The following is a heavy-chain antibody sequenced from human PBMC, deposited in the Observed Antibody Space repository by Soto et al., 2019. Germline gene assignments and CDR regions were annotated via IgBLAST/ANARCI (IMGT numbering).Heavy chain of an antibody. CDR3: ARDMGGSHDY. CDR1: ASTVSTYL. Sequence: GGSPILSCAASASTVSTYLIHWVRQAPGKGLVWVSRIKTDGSVTAYADSVKGRFTISRDNAKNTLYLQMNTLRAEDTAVYYCARDMGGSHDYWGRGTMVTGSS. J-gene: IGHJ4*02. CDR2: IKTDGSVT. D-gene: IGHD3-16*01. V-gene: IGHV3-74*01.